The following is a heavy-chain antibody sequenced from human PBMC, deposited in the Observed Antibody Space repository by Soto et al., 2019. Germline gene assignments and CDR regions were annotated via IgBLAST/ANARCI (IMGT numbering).Heavy chain of an antibody. CDR2: IYYSGST. CDR1: GGSVSSGSYY. CDR3: ARGRVYYYARSGYYYFDY. Sequence: SETLSLTCTVSGGSVSSGSYYWSWIRQPPGKGLEWIWYIYYSGSTNYNPSLKSRVTISVDTSKNQFSLKLSSVTAADTAVYYCARGRVYYYARSGYYYFDYWGQGPLVTVSS. V-gene: IGHV4-61*01. J-gene: IGHJ4*02. D-gene: IGHD3-22*01.